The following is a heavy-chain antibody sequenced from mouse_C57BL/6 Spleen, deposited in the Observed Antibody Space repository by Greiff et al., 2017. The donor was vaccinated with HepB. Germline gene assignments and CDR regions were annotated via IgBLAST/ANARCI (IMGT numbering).Heavy chain of an antibody. Sequence: VQLQQPGAELVRPGTSVKLSCKASGYTFTSYWMHWVKQRPGQGLEWIGVIDPSDSYTNYNQKFKGKATLTVDTSSSTAYMQLSSLTSEDSAVYYCARSEETAQDYWGQGTTLTVSS. D-gene: IGHD3-2*02. CDR3: ARSEETAQDY. CDR1: GYTFTSYW. J-gene: IGHJ2*01. CDR2: IDPSDSYT. V-gene: IGHV1-59*01.